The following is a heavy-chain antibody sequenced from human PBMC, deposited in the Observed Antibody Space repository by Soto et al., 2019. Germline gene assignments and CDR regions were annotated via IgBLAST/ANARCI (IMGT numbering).Heavy chain of an antibody. CDR1: GFTFSSFS. D-gene: IGHD4-4*01. CDR2: MSSDGGRI. J-gene: IGHJ4*01. CDR3: AREGVTNYTDYYFDL. Sequence: GGSLRLSCSASGFTFSSFSMHWVRQSPGKGLEYVSHMSSDGGRIYYADSVKGRFTISRDNSKNMLYLQMSSLRPDDSAIYYCAREGVTNYTDYYFDLWGHGALVTVSS. V-gene: IGHV3-64D*06.